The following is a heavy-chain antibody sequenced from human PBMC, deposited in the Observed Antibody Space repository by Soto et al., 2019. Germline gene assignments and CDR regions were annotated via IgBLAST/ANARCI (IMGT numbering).Heavy chain of an antibody. V-gene: IGHV3-21*01. CDR2: ISSGGKYI. CDR3: ARVGSRSTAALGDAFDI. D-gene: IGHD6-6*01. CDR1: GFTFSSHS. Sequence: EVQVVESGGGLVKPGGSLRLSCAASGFTFSSHSMNWVRQAPGKGLEWVSSISSGGKYIYYPDSVKGRFTISRDNSKKSLYLQMNSLRAEDTAVYYCARVGSRSTAALGDAFDIWGQGTMVTVSS. J-gene: IGHJ3*02.